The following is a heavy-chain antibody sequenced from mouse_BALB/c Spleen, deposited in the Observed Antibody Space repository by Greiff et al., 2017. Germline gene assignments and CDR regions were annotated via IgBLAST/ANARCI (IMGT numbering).Heavy chain of an antibody. CDR1: GYSITSGYY. CDR2: ISYDGSN. CDR3: GTYYCNHWFAY. J-gene: IGHJ3*01. Sequence: DVQLQESGPGLVKPSQSLSLTCSVTGYSITSGYYWNCIRQFPGNKLEWMGYISYDGSNNYNPSLKNRIPITRDTSKNQFLLKLNSVTTEDTATYYCGTYYCNHWFAYWGQGTLVTVSA. D-gene: IGHD2-10*01. V-gene: IGHV3-6*02.